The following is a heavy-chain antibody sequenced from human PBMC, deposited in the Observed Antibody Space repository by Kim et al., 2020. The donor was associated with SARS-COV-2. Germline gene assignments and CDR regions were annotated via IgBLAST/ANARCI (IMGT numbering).Heavy chain of an antibody. CDR3: AREPPGTGGFDY. CDR1: EYTFTNYY. CDR2: ISPSGDRT. J-gene: IGHJ4*02. D-gene: IGHD2-8*02. V-gene: IGHV1-46*04. Sequence: ASVKVSCKASEYTFTNYYMHWVRQAPGQGLEWMAVISPSGDRTAYAQKLQGRVTMTRDTSTSTVFMDLSTLTSDDTALYYCAREPPGTGGFDYWGQGTLVTVSS.